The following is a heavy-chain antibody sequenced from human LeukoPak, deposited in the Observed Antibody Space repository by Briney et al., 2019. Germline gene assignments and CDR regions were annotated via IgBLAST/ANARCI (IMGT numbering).Heavy chain of an antibody. V-gene: IGHV4-34*01. CDR1: GGSCSGCY. D-gene: IGHD3-16*01. Sequence: SETLSLTCAVYGGSCSGCYWSWIRKPPGKGRERNGEINDSGSTNYNPSLKSRVTISVDTSKNQFSLKLSSVTAADTAVYYCARRALGPLCYMDVWGKGNTVTVS. J-gene: IGHJ6*03. CDR3: ARRALGPLCYMDV. CDR2: INDSGST.